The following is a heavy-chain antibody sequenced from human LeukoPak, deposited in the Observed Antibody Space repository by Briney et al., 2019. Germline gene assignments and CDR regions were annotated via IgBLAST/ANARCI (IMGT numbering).Heavy chain of an antibody. CDR1: GYSFTSYW. CDR3: ARRSSGWYLDY. J-gene: IGHJ4*02. CDR2: IYPGDSDT. Sequence: GESLKISCKGSGYSFTSYWIGWVRQMPGKGLEWIVTIYPGDSDTRYSPSFQAQDTISADKSISTAYLQRSSLKASDTAMYYCARRSSGWYLDYWGQGTLVTVSS. D-gene: IGHD6-19*01. V-gene: IGHV5-51*01.